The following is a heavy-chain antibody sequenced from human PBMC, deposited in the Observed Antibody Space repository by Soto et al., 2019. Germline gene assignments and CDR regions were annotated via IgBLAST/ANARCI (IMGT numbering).Heavy chain of an antibody. J-gene: IGHJ5*02. V-gene: IGHV1-69*01. CDR3: SRGYCSGGSCWTNWFDP. Sequence: QVQLVQSGAEVKKPGSSVKVSCKASGGTFSSYAISWVRQAPGQGLEWMGGIIPIFGTSNYAQKFQGRVTITADESTVTAYMELGSLRSEDTGVYYCSRGYCSGGSCWTNWFDPWGQGTLVTVSS. CDR1: GGTFSSYA. CDR2: IIPIFGTS. D-gene: IGHD2-15*01.